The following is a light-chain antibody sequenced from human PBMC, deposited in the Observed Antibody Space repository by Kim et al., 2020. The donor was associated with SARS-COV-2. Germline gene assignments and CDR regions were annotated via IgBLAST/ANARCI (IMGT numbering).Light chain of an antibody. CDR2: QDN. CDR3: QAWDSSNVV. CDR1: KVGDKY. V-gene: IGLV3-1*01. Sequence: VSPGKTAGITCSGDKVGDKYACWYQQKPGQSPVLVIYQDNKRPAGIPERFAGSNSGNTATLTISGTQAMDEADYYCQAWDSSNVVFGGGTQLTVL. J-gene: IGLJ2*01.